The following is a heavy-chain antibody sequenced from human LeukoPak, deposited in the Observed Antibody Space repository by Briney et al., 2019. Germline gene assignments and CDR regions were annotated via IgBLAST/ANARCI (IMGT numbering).Heavy chain of an antibody. CDR2: ISGSGGST. CDR3: AKVLSAGILTVDY. V-gene: IGHV3-23*01. Sequence: GESLRLSCAASGFTFSSYAMSWVRQAPGKGLEWVSAISGSGGSTYYADSVKGRFTISRDNSKNTLYLQMNGLRAEDTAVYYCAKVLSAGILTVDYWGQGTLVTVSS. J-gene: IGHJ4*02. CDR1: GFTFSSYA. D-gene: IGHD3-9*01.